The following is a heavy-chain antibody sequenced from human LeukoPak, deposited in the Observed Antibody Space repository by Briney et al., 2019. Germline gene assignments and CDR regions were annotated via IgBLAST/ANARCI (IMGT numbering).Heavy chain of an antibody. CDR2: ISGDGGST. J-gene: IGHJ6*03. D-gene: IGHD2-15*01. Sequence: GGSLRLSCAASGFTLDDYAMHWVRQAPGKGLEWVSLISGDGGSTYYADSVNGRFTISRDNSKNSLYLQMNSLRTEDTALYYCAKDWCSGGSCYSTGNYYYYMDVWGKGTTVTVSS. V-gene: IGHV3-43*02. CDR3: AKDWCSGGSCYSTGNYYYYMDV. CDR1: GFTLDDYA.